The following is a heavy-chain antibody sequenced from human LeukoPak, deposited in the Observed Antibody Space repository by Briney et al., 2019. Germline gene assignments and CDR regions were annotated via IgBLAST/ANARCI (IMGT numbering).Heavy chain of an antibody. Sequence: GGSLRLSCAASGFTFSGSAMHWVRQASGKGLEWVGRIRSKANSYATAYAASVKGRFTISRDNSKNTLYLQMNSLRAEDTAVYYCAKGITIWDLDYWGQGTLVTVSS. CDR3: AKGITIWDLDY. V-gene: IGHV3-73*01. CDR1: GFTFSGSA. CDR2: IRSKANSYAT. J-gene: IGHJ4*02. D-gene: IGHD3-3*01.